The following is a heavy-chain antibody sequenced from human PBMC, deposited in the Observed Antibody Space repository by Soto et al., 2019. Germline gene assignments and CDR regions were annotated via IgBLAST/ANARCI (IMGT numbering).Heavy chain of an antibody. V-gene: IGHV4-39*01. J-gene: IGHJ5*02. CDR3: ARRGYSYGYFDP. CDR1: GGSISGGVDY. Sequence: SETLSLTCTVSGGSISGGVDYWDWIRQPPGKGLEWIGSFYSGGTTSYNPSLKSRVAISVETSKNQFSLKLSSVTAADTAVYFCARRGYSYGYFDPWGQGTLVTVS. D-gene: IGHD5-18*01. CDR2: FYSGGTT.